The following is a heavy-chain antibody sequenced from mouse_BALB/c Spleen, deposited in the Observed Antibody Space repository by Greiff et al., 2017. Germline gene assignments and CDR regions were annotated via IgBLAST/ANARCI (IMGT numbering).Heavy chain of an antibody. D-gene: IGHD1-1*01. CDR3: ARGVVPFAY. J-gene: IGHJ3*01. Sequence: QVQLQQSGAELMKPGASVKISCKATGYTFSSYWIEWVKQRPGHGLEWIGEILPGSGSTNYNEKFKGKATFTADTSSNTAYMQLSSLTSEDSAVYYCARGVVPFAYWGQGTLVTVSA. CDR1: GYTFSSYW. V-gene: IGHV1-9*01. CDR2: ILPGSGST.